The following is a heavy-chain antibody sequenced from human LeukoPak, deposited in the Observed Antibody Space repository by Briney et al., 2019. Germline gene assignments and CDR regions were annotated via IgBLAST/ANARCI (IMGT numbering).Heavy chain of an antibody. Sequence: GGSLRLSCAASGFTFSNAWMTWVRQAPGKGLEWVCRIKSKTDGGTTDYAAPVKGRFTISRDDSKTTLYLQMNSLKTEDTAVYYCTTDRRFGESYFDYWGQGTLVTVSS. CDR3: TTDRRFGESYFDY. D-gene: IGHD3-10*01. V-gene: IGHV3-15*01. CDR2: IKSKTDGGTT. J-gene: IGHJ4*02. CDR1: GFTFSNAW.